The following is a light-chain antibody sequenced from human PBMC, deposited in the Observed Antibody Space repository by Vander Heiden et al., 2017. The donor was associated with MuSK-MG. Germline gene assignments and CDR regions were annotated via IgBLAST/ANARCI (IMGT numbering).Light chain of an antibody. Sequence: EIVLTQSPGTLSLSPGERATLSCRASQSVSSNYLAWYQQTPGQAPSLLIYDASTRATGIPDRFSGSGSGTDFTLTISRLEPEDFAVYYCQQYGSSPVAFGQGTKLESK. J-gene: IGKJ2*01. CDR3: QQYGSSPVA. V-gene: IGKV3-20*01. CDR1: QSVSSNY. CDR2: DAS.